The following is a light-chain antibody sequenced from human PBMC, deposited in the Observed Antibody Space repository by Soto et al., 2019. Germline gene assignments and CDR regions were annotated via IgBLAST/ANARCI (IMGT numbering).Light chain of an antibody. CDR3: QQSYPAPYT. CDR2: GAS. V-gene: IGKV1-39*01. CDR1: RSISNY. J-gene: IGKJ3*01. Sequence: DIQMTQSPSSLSASVGDAVSLTCRASRSISNYLNWYQQKPGRAPKLLISGASSLQRGVPSRFSGSGSGTTFTLTSTSLQPDDFAIYFCQQSYPAPYTVGPGTKVEIK.